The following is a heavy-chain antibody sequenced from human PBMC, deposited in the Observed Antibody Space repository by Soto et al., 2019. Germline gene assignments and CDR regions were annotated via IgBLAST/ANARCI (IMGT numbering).Heavy chain of an antibody. J-gene: IGHJ4*02. CDR1: GGSFSGYY. CDR3: ARVSDDYTNDY. D-gene: IGHD3-16*01. CDR2: INHSGST. Sequence: SETLSLTCAVYGGSFSGYYWSWIRQPPGKGLEWIGEINHSGSTNYNPSLKSRVTISVDTSKNQFSLKLSSVTAADTAVYYCARVSDDYTNDYWGQGTLVTVSS. V-gene: IGHV4-34*01.